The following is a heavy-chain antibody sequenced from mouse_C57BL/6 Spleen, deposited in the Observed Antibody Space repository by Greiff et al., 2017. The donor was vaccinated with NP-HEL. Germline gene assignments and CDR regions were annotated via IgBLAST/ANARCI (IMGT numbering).Heavy chain of an antibody. Sequence: EVQLQESGPGLVKPSQSLSLTCSVTGYSITSGYYWNWIRQFPGNKLEWMGYISYDGSNNYNPSLKNRISITRDTSKNQFFLKLNSVTTEDTATYYCALYYGNYAYFDYWGQGTTLTVSS. CDR2: ISYDGSN. V-gene: IGHV3-6*01. J-gene: IGHJ2*01. D-gene: IGHD2-1*01. CDR3: ALYYGNYAYFDY. CDR1: GYSITSGYY.